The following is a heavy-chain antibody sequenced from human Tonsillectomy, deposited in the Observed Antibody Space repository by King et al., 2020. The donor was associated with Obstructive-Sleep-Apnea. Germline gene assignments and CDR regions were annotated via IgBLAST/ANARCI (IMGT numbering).Heavy chain of an antibody. CDR1: GGTVTTDT. Sequence: KLVQSGAEVKKPGSSVTVSCKASGGTVTTDTISWVRQAPGQGLEWMGGIIPMSGTVHYAQKCQGRVTITADASTNMVFMELNSLISEDTAVYYCARDLTGMDVWGQGTSVAVSS. CDR2: IIPMSGTV. D-gene: IGHD3-9*01. V-gene: IGHV1-69*01. J-gene: IGHJ6*02. CDR3: ARDLTGMDV.